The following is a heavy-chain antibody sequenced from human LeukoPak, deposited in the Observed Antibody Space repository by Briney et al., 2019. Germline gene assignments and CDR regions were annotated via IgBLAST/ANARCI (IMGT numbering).Heavy chain of an antibody. D-gene: IGHD2-2*01. Sequence: SETLSLTCAVYGGSFSGYYWSWIRQPPGKGLEWIGEINHSGSTNYNPSLKSRVTISVDTSKNQFSLKLSSVTAADTAVYYCARGRASHFDYWGQGALVTVSS. CDR3: ARGRASHFDY. CDR2: INHSGST. J-gene: IGHJ4*02. CDR1: GGSFSGYY. V-gene: IGHV4-34*01.